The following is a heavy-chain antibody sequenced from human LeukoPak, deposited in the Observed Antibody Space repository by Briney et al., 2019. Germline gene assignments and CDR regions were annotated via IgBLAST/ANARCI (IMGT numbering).Heavy chain of an antibody. CDR2: IYYSGST. J-gene: IGHJ4*02. V-gene: IGHV4-59*01. CDR3: ARVRAYDFWSGYCFDY. CDR1: GGSIISSN. Sequence: PSETLSLTGTVSGGSIISSNWGWTRQPPGKGLGWIGYIYYSGSTNYNPSLKSRVTISVDTSKNQFSLKPSSVTAADTAVYYCARVRAYDFWSGYCFDYWGQGTLVTVSS. D-gene: IGHD3-3*01.